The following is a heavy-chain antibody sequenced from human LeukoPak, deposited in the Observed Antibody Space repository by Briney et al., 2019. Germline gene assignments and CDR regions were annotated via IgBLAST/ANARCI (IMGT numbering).Heavy chain of an antibody. CDR2: ISSSSSYI. D-gene: IGHD4-23*01. CDR3: ARGATAVTRHLDY. CDR1: GFTFSSYS. V-gene: IGHV3-21*01. J-gene: IGHJ4*02. Sequence: TGGSLRLSCAASGFTFSSYSMNWVRQAPGKGVEWVSSISSSSSYIYYADSVKGRFTISRDNAKNSLYLQMNSLRAEDTAVYYCARGATAVTRHLDYWGQGTLVTVSS.